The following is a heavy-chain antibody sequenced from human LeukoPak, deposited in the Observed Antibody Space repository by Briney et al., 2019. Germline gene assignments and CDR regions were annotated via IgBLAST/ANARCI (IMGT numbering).Heavy chain of an antibody. D-gene: IGHD6-13*01. CDR3: ARYSSSWYELDY. V-gene: IGHV1-2*06. CDR2: INPTSGGT. Sequence: ASVKVSCKASGYTFTGYYMHWVRQAPGQGLEWMGRINPTSGGTNYAQKFQGRVTMTRDTSISTAYMELSRLRSDDTAVYYCARYSSSWYELDYWGQGTQVTVPS. J-gene: IGHJ4*02. CDR1: GYTFTGYY.